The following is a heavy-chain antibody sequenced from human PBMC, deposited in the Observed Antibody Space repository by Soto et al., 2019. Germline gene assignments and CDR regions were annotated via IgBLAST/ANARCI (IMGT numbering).Heavy chain of an antibody. J-gene: IGHJ5*02. CDR2: IYYTEVT. CDR1: GAPLHNGGYY. V-gene: IGHV4-31*03. CDR3: ARGGSSTANWFDP. Sequence: PSETLSLPCTVSGAPLHNGGYYWAWLRQNPGKGRGLLGYIYYTEVTYYNPSLGGRVNISVHTSNYQFSLELTSVSDSDTAVYLCARGGSSTANWFDPWGQGLLATVSS. D-gene: IGHD2-2*01.